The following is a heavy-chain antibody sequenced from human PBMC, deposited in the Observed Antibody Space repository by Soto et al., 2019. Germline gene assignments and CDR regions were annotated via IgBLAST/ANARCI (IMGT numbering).Heavy chain of an antibody. CDR1: GYTFTSYG. V-gene: IGHV1-18*01. CDR3: ARVGPITMVRGVSVSISRYLDY. D-gene: IGHD3-10*01. J-gene: IGHJ4*01. Sequence: ASVKVSCKSSGYTFTSYGISWVRQAPGQGLEWMGWISAYNGNTNYAQKLQGRVTMTTDTSTSTAYMELRSLRSDDTAVYYCARVGPITMVRGVSVSISRYLDYWGQ. CDR2: ISAYNGNT.